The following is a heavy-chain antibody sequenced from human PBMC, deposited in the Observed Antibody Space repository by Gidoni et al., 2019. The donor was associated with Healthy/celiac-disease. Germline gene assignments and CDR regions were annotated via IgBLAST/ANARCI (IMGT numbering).Heavy chain of an antibody. J-gene: IGHJ6*03. CDR2: ISGSGGST. CDR3: AKRAQYSSSWYSFYYYMDV. CDR1: GFPFSSYA. Sequence: EVQLLEAGGGLVQPGGSLRLSCAASGFPFSSYAIRWVRQAPGKGLEWVSAISGSGGSTYYADSVKGRFTISRDNSKNTLYLQMNSLRAEDTAIYYCAKRAQYSSSWYSFYYYMDVWGKGTTVTVSS. D-gene: IGHD6-13*01. V-gene: IGHV3-23*01.